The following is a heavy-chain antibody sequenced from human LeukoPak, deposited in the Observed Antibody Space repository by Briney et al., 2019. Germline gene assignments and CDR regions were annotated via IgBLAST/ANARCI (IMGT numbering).Heavy chain of an antibody. D-gene: IGHD3-10*01. CDR3: AREWFGRNYYYYYYMDV. CDR2: IYSGGST. J-gene: IGHJ6*03. CDR1: GFTVSSNY. V-gene: IGHV3-53*01. Sequence: PGGSLRLSCAASGFTVSSNYMSWVRQAPGKGLEWVSVIYSGGSTGYADSVKGRFTISRDNAKNSLCLQMNSLRAEDTALYYCAREWFGRNYYYYYYMDVWGKGTTITVSS.